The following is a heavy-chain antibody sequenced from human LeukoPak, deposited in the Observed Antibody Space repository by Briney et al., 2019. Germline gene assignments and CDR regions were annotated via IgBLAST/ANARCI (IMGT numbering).Heavy chain of an antibody. CDR3: ARSRLLRTYFNY. Sequence: ASVKVSCKASGYTFTGYYIHWVRQAPGQGPEWMGWTNPNTGGTNDALKFQGGVTMTSDTSTNTAYMELRNLRSDDTAVYYCARSRLLRTYFNYWGQGTLVTVSS. D-gene: IGHD2-15*01. V-gene: IGHV1-2*02. CDR1: GYTFTGYY. J-gene: IGHJ4*02. CDR2: TNPNTGGT.